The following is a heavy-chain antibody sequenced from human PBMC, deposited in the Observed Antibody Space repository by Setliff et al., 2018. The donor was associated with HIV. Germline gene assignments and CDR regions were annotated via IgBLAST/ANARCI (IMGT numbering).Heavy chain of an antibody. CDR2: IYYTGIP. CDR3: ARTQPDTIFGVVVFDC. CDR1: GTSINSHY. D-gene: IGHD3-3*01. Sequence: KTSETLSLTCTVSGTSINSHYWSWIRQTPGKGLQWIGLIYYTGIPTYNPSLEGRITISVDTSKNQLSLRLTTMTAADTAVYYCARTQPDTIFGVVVFDCWGQGKMGTVS. J-gene: IGHJ4*02. V-gene: IGHV4-59*08.